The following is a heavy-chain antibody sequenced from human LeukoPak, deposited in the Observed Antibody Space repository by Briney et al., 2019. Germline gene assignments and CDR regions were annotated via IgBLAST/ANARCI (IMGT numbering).Heavy chain of an antibody. CDR2: IYPGDSDT. Sequence: HGESLKISCKGSGYSFTSYWIGWVRQMPGKGLEWMGIIYPGDSDTRYSPSFQGQVTISADKSISTAYLEWSSLKASDTAMYYCARRGYYDSRGLNKWFDPWGQGTLVTVSS. D-gene: IGHD3-22*01. V-gene: IGHV5-51*01. J-gene: IGHJ5*02. CDR1: GYSFTSYW. CDR3: ARRGYYDSRGLNKWFDP.